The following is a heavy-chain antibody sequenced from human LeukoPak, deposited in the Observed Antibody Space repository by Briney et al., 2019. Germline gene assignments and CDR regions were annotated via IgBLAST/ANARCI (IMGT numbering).Heavy chain of an antibody. V-gene: IGHV3-21*04. CDR3: ASGYCSSTNCRRDY. CDR2: ISDSGRNT. J-gene: IGHJ4*02. Sequence: GGSLRLSCAASGFPFSIYSMNWVRQAPGEGLEWVSSISDSGRNTYYTESVKGRFTISRDNAKNSLFLQMNALRAEDTAVYYCASGYCSSTNCRRDYWGQGTLVTVSS. CDR1: GFPFSIYS. D-gene: IGHD2-2*01.